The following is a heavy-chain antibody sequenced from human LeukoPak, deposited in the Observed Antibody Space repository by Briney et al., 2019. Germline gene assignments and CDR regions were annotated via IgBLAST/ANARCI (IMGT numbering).Heavy chain of an antibody. V-gene: IGHV4-59*08. CDR2: IYYSGST. D-gene: IGHD3-9*01. CDR1: GDSITGYY. Sequence: SETLSLTCTASGDSITGYYWSWIRQPPGKGLEWIGYIYYSGSTKYNPSLKSRVTISVDTSKNQFSLRLSSVTAADTAVYYCARHASRALTGYPFDYWGQGTLVTVSS. CDR3: ARHASRALTGYPFDY. J-gene: IGHJ4*02.